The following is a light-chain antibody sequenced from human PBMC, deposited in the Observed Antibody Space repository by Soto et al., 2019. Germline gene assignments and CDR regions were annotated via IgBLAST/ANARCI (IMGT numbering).Light chain of an antibody. CDR3: CSYAGSSIVV. CDR2: DVN. J-gene: IGLJ2*01. Sequence: QSALTQPRSVSGSPGQSVTISCTGTSSDVGGYNYVSWYQQHPGKAPKFMIYDVNKRPSGVPDRFSGSKSGNTASLTISGLQAEDEADYYCCSYAGSSIVVFGGGTQLTVL. CDR1: SSDVGGYNY. V-gene: IGLV2-11*01.